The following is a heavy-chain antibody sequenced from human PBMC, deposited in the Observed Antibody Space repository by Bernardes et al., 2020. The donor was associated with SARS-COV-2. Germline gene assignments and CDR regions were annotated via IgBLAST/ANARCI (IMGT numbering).Heavy chain of an antibody. J-gene: IGHJ5*02. V-gene: IGHV4-34*01. CDR3: ARGVVTIFGVLIMIPVRGWLDP. Sequence: SETLSLTCAVYGGSFTDYYWTWIRQPPGKALEWIGDIDHRGSAIYSPSLKSRVTISLDKSKSQFSLKLTSVTAADTAVYYCARGVVTIFGVLIMIPVRGWLDPWGQGTPVTVSS. CDR2: IDHRGSA. CDR1: GGSFTDYY. D-gene: IGHD3-3*01.